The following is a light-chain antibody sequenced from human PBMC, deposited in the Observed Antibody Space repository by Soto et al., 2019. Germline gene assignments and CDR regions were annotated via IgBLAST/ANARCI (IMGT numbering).Light chain of an antibody. CDR2: GAS. CDR1: HTISND. J-gene: IGKJ4*01. V-gene: IGKV3-15*01. CDR3: LQKNKWPPVT. Sequence: EVVMTQSPATVSVSPGEGVTLSCRASHTISNDLAWYQQKPGQAPRLLIYGASTRATGVPARFIGGGSGTEFTLTISRLQAEDFAFYYCLQKNKWPPVTFGGGTKVEIE.